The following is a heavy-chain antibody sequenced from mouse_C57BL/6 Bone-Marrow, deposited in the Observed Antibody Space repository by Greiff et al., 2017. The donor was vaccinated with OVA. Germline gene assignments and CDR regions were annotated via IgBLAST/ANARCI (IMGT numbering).Heavy chain of an antibody. CDR3: ASYYDYDLAWFAY. D-gene: IGHD2-4*01. J-gene: IGHJ3*01. CDR2: IWTGGGT. Sequence: VQRVESGPGLVAPSQSLSITCTVSGFSLTSYAISWVRPPPGKGLEWLGVIWTGGGTNYNSALKSRLSISKDNSKSQVFLKRNSLQTDDTARYYCASYYDYDLAWFAYWGQGTLVTVSA. V-gene: IGHV2-9-1*01. CDR1: GFSLTSYA.